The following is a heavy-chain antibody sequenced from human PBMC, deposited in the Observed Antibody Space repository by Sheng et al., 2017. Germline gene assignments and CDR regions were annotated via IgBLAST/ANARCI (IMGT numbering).Heavy chain of an antibody. CDR2: IYYSGST. Sequence: QLQLQESGPGLVKPSETLSLTCTVSGGSISSSSYYWGWIRQPPGKGLEWIGSIYYSGSTYYNPSLKSRVTISVDTSKNQFSLKLSSVTAADTAVYYCASEGYSYGKGWFDPWGQGTLVTVSS. CDR1: GGSISSSSYY. CDR3: ASEGYSYGKGWFDP. V-gene: IGHV4-39*07. J-gene: IGHJ5*02. D-gene: IGHD5-18*01.